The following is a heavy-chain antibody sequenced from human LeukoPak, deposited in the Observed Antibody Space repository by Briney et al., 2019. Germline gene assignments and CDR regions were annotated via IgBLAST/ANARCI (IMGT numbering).Heavy chain of an antibody. J-gene: IGHJ4*02. CDR1: GFTFNNYA. Sequence: PGGSLRLSCAASGFTFNNYAMSWVRQAPGKGLEWVALIWYDGTNKYYTDSVRGRFTISRENTQNTLYLQMNSLRVEDTALYYCAREGPRGNSQFDYWGQGTLVTVSS. CDR2: IWYDGTNK. CDR3: AREGPRGNSQFDY. V-gene: IGHV3-33*08. D-gene: IGHD2/OR15-2a*01.